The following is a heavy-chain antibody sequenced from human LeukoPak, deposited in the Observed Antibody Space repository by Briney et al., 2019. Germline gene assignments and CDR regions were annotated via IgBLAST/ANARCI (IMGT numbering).Heavy chain of an antibody. J-gene: IGHJ1*01. CDR3: AYSSLHSSNLFQAGYFQH. V-gene: IGHV3-53*01. CDR1: GFTVSSNY. D-gene: IGHD6-13*01. Sequence: GGSLRLSCAASGFTVSSNYMSWVRQAPGKGLEWVSVIYSGGSTYYADSVKGRFTISRDNSKNTLYLQMNSLRAEDTAVYYCAYSSLHSSNLFQAGYFQHWGQGTLVTVSS. CDR2: IYSGGST.